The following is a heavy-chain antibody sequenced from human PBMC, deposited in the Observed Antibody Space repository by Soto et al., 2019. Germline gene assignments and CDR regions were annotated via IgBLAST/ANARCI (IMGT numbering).Heavy chain of an antibody. J-gene: IGHJ4*02. D-gene: IGHD6-19*01. Sequence: SETLSLTCAVYGGSFSGYYWSWIRQPPGKGLEWIGEINHSGSTNYNPSLKSRVTISVDTSKNQFSLKLSSVTAADTAVYYCARRPKPYSSGWPYFDYWGQGTLVTVSS. V-gene: IGHV4-34*01. CDR2: INHSGST. CDR3: ARRPKPYSSGWPYFDY. CDR1: GGSFSGYY.